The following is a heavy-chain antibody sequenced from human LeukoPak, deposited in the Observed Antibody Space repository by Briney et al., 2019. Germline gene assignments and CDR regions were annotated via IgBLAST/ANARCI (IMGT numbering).Heavy chain of an antibody. V-gene: IGHV3-30*18. J-gene: IGHJ4*02. CDR3: AKDAGPDIVVVPAALDY. Sequence: GRSLRLSCAASGFTFSSYGMHRVRQAPGKGLEWVAVISYDGSNKYYADSVKGRFTISRDNSKNTLYLQMNSLRAEDTAVYYCAKDAGPDIVVVPAALDYWGQGTLVTVSS. CDR2: ISYDGSNK. D-gene: IGHD2-2*01. CDR1: GFTFSSYG.